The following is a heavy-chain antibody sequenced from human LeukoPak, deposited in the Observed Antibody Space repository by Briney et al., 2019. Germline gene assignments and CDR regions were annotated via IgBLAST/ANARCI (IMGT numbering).Heavy chain of an antibody. CDR2: IKSKTDGGTT. V-gene: IGHV3-15*01. CDR3: TTDGEYYGSGGVAYYFDY. J-gene: IGHJ4*02. Sequence: GGSLRLSCAASGFTFSNAWMSWVRQAPGKGLEWVGRIKSKTDGGTTDYAAPVKGRFTISRDDSKNTLYLQMNSLKTEGTAVYYCTTDGEYYGSGGVAYYFDYWGQGTLVTVSS. D-gene: IGHD3-10*01. CDR1: GFTFSNAW.